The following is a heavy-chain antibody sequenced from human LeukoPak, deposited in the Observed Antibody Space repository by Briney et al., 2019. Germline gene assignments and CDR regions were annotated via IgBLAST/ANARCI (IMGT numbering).Heavy chain of an antibody. J-gene: IGHJ4*02. CDR1: GFTFSNYA. D-gene: IGHD2-2*01. CDR3: VPRHCSSITCYAGFDY. V-gene: IGHV3-23*01. CDR2: ISGSGGNT. Sequence: GGSLRLSCAASGFTFSNYAMSWVRQDPGKGLEWISEISGSGGNTYYADSVKGRFTVSRDNSENTLYLQMDSLRAEDTAIYYCVPRHCSSITCYAGFDYWGQGTLVTVSS.